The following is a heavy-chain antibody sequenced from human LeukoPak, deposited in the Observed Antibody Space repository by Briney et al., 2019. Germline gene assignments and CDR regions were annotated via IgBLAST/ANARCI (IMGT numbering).Heavy chain of an antibody. CDR2: INWNGQKI. Sequence: TGGSLRLSCAASGFNFEDYAMFWVRQAPGKGLEWVSGINWNGQKIGYADSVKGRFTISRDNGKNTLYLQMNSLRAEDTAVYYCAKGNYGGNSGALDYWGQGTLVTVSS. V-gene: IGHV3-9*01. D-gene: IGHD4-23*01. CDR1: GFNFEDYA. J-gene: IGHJ4*02. CDR3: AKGNYGGNSGALDY.